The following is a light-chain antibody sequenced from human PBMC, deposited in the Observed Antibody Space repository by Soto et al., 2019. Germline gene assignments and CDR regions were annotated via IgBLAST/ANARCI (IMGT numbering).Light chain of an antibody. CDR3: QSYDSSLSGAWV. CDR1: TSNIGAGFD. J-gene: IGLJ3*02. Sequence: QPVLTQPPSVSGAPGQRVTISCIGTTSNIGAGFDVHWYQQFPGTAPKLLIYGGTTRPSGVPDRFSGSQSGTSASLAITGLQHGDEADYYCQSYDSSLSGAWVFGGGTKLTVL. CDR2: GGT. V-gene: IGLV1-40*01.